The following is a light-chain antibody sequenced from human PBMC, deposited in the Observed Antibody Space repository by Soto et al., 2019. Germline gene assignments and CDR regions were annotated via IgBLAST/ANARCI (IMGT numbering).Light chain of an antibody. J-gene: IGKJ5*01. V-gene: IGKV3-20*01. Sequence: EIVMTQSPATLSVSPGERATLSCRASQSVISSLAWYQQKPGQTPRLLVYGASSRATGIPDRFSGSGSGTDFTLTISRLEPEDFAVYYCQQHGTSPITFGQGTRLEIK. CDR1: QSVISS. CDR3: QQHGTSPIT. CDR2: GAS.